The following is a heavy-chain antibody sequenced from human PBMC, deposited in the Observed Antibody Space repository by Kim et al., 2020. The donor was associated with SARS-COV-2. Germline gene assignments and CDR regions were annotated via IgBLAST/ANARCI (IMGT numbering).Heavy chain of an antibody. CDR2: FDPEDGET. J-gene: IGHJ5*02. Sequence: ASVKVSCKVSGYTLTELSMHWVRQAPGKGLEWMGGFDPEDGETIYAQKFQGRVTMTEDTSTDTAYMELSSLRSEDTAVYFCATDRVMFWETTLRFDPWGQGTLVTLSS. V-gene: IGHV1-24*01. CDR1: GYTLTELS. D-gene: IGHD3-10*02. CDR3: ATDRVMFWETTLRFDP.